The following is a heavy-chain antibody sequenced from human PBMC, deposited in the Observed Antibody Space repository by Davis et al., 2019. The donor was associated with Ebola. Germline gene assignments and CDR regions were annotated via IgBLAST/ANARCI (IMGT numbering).Heavy chain of an antibody. CDR1: GYTFTSYG. J-gene: IGHJ6*02. CDR3: ARALYYYDRSGYYYYGMDV. V-gene: IGHV1-18*04. CDR2: ISAYNGNT. D-gene: IGHD3-22*01. Sequence: ASVKVSCKASGYTFTSYGISWVRQAPGQGLEWMGWISAYNGNTNYAQKFQGRVTITADKSTSTVYIELSSLRSEDSAVYYCARALYYYDRSGYYYYGMDVWGQGTTVTVSS.